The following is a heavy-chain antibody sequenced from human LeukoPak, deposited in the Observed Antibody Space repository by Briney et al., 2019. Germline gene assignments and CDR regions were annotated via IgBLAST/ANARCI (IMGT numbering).Heavy chain of an antibody. V-gene: IGHV4-34*01. CDR3: ARRDDSSGYHKIFDY. J-gene: IGHJ4*02. Sequence: SETLSLTCAVYGGSFSGYYWSWIRQPPGKGLEWIGSIYYSGSTYYNPSLKSRVTISVDTSKNQFSLKLSSVTAADTAVYYCARRDDSSGYHKIFDYWGPGTLVTVSS. D-gene: IGHD3-22*01. CDR2: IYYSGST. CDR1: GGSFSGYY.